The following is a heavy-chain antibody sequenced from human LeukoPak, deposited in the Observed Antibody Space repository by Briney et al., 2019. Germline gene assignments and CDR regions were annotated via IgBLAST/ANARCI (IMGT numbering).Heavy chain of an antibody. J-gene: IGHJ6*03. CDR2: MYHSGST. CDR1: GYSISSVYD. CDR3: ARAAVSGTPPTGYYYYYYMDV. Sequence: SETLSLTCTVSGYSISSVYDWGWIRQPPGKGLEWIGSMYHSGSTNYNPSLKSRVTISVDTSKNQFSLKLSSVTAADTAVYYCARAAVSGTPPTGYYYYYYMDVWGKGTTVTVSS. V-gene: IGHV4-38-2*02. D-gene: IGHD6-19*01.